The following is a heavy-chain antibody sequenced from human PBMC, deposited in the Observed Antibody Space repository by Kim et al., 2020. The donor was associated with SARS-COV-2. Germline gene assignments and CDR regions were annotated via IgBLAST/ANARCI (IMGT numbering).Heavy chain of an antibody. J-gene: IGHJ5*02. V-gene: IGHV6-1*01. D-gene: IGHD3-9*01. CDR2: TYYRSKWYN. Sequence: SQTLSLTCAISGDSVSSNSAAWNWIRQSPSRGLEWLGRTYYRSKWYNDYAVSVKSRITINPDTSKNQFSLQLNSVTPEDTAVYYCARDYDILTGSQNWFDPWGQGTLVTVSS. CDR3: ARDYDILTGSQNWFDP. CDR1: GDSVSSNSAA.